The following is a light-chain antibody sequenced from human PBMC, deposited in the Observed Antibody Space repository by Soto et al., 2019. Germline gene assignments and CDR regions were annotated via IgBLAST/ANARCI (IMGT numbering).Light chain of an antibody. Sequence: DIQMTQSPSSLSASVGDRVTITCRASQGISTYLNWYQKKPGKAPKLLIYAASSLQSGVPSRFSGSGSETDFTLTISSRQPEDLASYYCQQTHSVPYTFGQGTRLEI. J-gene: IGKJ2*01. CDR1: QGISTY. CDR3: QQTHSVPYT. CDR2: AAS. V-gene: IGKV1-39*01.